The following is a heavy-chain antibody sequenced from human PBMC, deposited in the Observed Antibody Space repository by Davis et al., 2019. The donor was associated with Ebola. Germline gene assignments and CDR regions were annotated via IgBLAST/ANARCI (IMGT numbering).Heavy chain of an antibody. CDR3: ARGGYGDYEYFQE. CDR1: GDSLSGFY. Sequence: GSLRLSCSVSGDSLSGFYWNWIRQPPGKGLEFIGYIFDSGSPKYNPSLKSRVTISVDMSKNQFSLKLSSVTAADTAVYYCARGGYGDYEYFQEWGQGTLVTVSS. J-gene: IGHJ1*01. V-gene: IGHV4-59*01. CDR2: IFDSGSP. D-gene: IGHD4-17*01.